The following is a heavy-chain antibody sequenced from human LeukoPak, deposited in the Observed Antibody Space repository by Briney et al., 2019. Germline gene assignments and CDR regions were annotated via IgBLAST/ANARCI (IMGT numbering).Heavy chain of an antibody. V-gene: IGHV3-9*01. Sequence: PGGSLRLSYAASGFTFDDYAMHWVRQAPGKGLEWVSGISWNSGSIGYADSVKGRFTISRDNAKNSLYLQMNSLRAEDTALYYCAKADSSGYSAFDIWGQGTMVTVSS. CDR1: GFTFDDYA. CDR3: AKADSSGYSAFDI. D-gene: IGHD3-22*01. J-gene: IGHJ3*02. CDR2: ISWNSGSI.